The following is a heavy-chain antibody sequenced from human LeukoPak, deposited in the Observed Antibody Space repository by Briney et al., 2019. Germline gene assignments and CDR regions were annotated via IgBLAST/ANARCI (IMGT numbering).Heavy chain of an antibody. D-gene: IGHD5-18*01. V-gene: IGHV5-51*01. Sequence: RGESLKISCKGSGYSFSSYWIGWVRQMPGKGLEWMGIIFPGDSDTRYSPSFQGQVTISADKSISTAYLQWSSLKASDTAMYYCARRDTAMVNFDYWGQGTLVTVSS. CDR3: ARRDTAMVNFDY. CDR2: IFPGDSDT. J-gene: IGHJ4*02. CDR1: GYSFSSYW.